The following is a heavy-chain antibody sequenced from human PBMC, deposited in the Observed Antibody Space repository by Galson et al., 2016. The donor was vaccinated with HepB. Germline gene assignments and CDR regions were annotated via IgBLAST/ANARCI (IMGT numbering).Heavy chain of an antibody. J-gene: IGHJ5*02. CDR3: ARRLSDFWSGYYHRLGGWFDP. CDR1: GYTFNNYE. D-gene: IGHD3-3*01. CDR2: MNPNSGNT. Sequence: SVKVSCKASGYTFNNYEINWVRQATGQGLEWMGWMNPNSGNTGYAQKFQGRVTMTRNTSISTAFMELSSLRSEDTAVYYCARRLSDFWSGYYHRLGGWFDPWGQGTLVTVSS. V-gene: IGHV1-8*01.